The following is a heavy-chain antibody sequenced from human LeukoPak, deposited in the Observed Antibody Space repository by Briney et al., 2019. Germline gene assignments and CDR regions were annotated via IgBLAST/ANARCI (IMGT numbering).Heavy chain of an antibody. CDR2: INSISSTI. J-gene: IGHJ4*02. CDR1: GFTFSGYS. CDR3: ARDRPRDPGFDY. Sequence: PGGSLRLSCAASGFTFSGYSMNWVRQAPGKGLEWVSYINSISSTIYYADSVKGRFTISRDNAEDSLYLQMNSLRAEDTAVYYCARDRPRDPGFDYWGQGTLVTVSS. V-gene: IGHV3-48*01.